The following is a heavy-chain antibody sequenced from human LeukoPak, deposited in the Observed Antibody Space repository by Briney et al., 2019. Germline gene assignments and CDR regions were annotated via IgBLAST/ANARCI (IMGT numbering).Heavy chain of an antibody. V-gene: IGHV3-23*01. CDR2: IGGGGGGT. CDR1: GFTFRSYA. J-gene: IGHJ4*02. Sequence: GGSLRLSCAASGFTFRSYAMSWVRQAPGQGLEWVSSIGGGGGGTYYANSVKGRFTISRDNSKSTLYLQMNGLRAEDTAVYYCAKISTPIPAAGGMDNWGQGTLVTVCS. D-gene: IGHD6-13*01. CDR3: AKISTPIPAAGGMDN.